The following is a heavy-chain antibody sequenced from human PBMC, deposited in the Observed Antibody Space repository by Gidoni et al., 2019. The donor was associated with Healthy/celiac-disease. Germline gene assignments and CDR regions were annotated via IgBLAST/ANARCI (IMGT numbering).Heavy chain of an antibody. J-gene: IGHJ4*02. Sequence: QVQLIQSGTEVKKPGASVKVSCKASGYTSTGYYMHWVRQAPGQGLEWMGWINPNSGGTNHAQKFQGRVTMTRDTSISTAYMELSRLRSDDTAVYYCARGRLQARDDHSNSYFDYWGQGTLGTVSS. CDR3: ARGRLQARDDHSNSYFDY. V-gene: IGHV1-2*02. CDR1: GYTSTGYY. CDR2: INPNSGGT. D-gene: IGHD4-4*01.